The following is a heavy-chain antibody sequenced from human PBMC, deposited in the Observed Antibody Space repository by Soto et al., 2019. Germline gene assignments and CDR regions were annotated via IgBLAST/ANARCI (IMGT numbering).Heavy chain of an antibody. J-gene: IGHJ3*02. CDR3: ARMVADDAFDI. Sequence: PSDTLSLTCTVSGGSISSADYYWSWIRQPPGKGLEWIGYIYYSGSTNYNPSLKSRVTISVDTSKNQFSLKLSSVTAADTAVYYCARMVADDAFDIWGQGTMVTVSS. CDR1: GGSISSADYY. CDR2: IYYSGST. D-gene: IGHD6-19*01. V-gene: IGHV4-61*08.